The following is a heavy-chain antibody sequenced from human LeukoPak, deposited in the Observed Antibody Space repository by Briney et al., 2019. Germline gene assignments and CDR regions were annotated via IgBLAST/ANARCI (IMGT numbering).Heavy chain of an antibody. Sequence: GGSLRLSCAASGFTFSSYWMSWVRQAPGKGLEWVANIKQDGSEKYYADSVRGRFTISRDNSKNTLYMQMNSLRADDTAVYYCAKEKTGPYYFDYWGQGILVTVSS. D-gene: IGHD7-27*01. CDR3: AKEKTGPYYFDY. J-gene: IGHJ4*02. V-gene: IGHV3-7*01. CDR1: GFTFSSYW. CDR2: IKQDGSEK.